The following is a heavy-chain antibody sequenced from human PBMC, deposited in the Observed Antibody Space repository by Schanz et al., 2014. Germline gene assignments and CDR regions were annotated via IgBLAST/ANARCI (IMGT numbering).Heavy chain of an antibody. CDR1: GYTFTDYH. CDR2: INPNSGGT. D-gene: IGHD5-12*01. V-gene: IGHV1-2*06. Sequence: QVQLVQSGAEVKKPGASVKVSCKSSGYTFTDYHIHWVRQAPGQGLEWMGRINPNSGGTNYAQKFQGRVTLTRDTSTSTVYMELSSLRSEDTAVYYCARAAYGGYTSTPLRYWGQGTLVTVSS. J-gene: IGHJ4*02. CDR3: ARAAYGGYTSTPLRY.